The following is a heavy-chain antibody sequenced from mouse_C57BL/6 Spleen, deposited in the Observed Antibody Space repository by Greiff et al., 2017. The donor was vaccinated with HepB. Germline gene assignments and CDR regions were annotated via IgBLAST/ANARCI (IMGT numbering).Heavy chain of an antibody. CDR3: ARGYGSGGGAPWFAY. CDR2: IYPGSGNT. J-gene: IGHJ3*01. Sequence: VQLQQSGPELVKPGASVKISCKASGYSFTSYYIHWVKQRPGQGLEWIGWIYPGSGNTKYNEKFKGKGTLTADTSSSTSYMQLSSLTSEDSAVYYCARGYGSGGGAPWFAYWGQGTLVTVSA. V-gene: IGHV1-66*01. CDR1: GYSFTSYY. D-gene: IGHD1-2*01.